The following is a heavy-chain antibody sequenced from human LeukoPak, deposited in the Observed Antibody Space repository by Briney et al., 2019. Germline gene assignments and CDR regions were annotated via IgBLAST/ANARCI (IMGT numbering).Heavy chain of an antibody. V-gene: IGHV3-48*01. J-gene: IGHJ4*02. CDR1: GFTFSSYS. CDR3: ARGGSSRPDY. CDR2: ISSGSRTI. Sequence: AGGSLRLSCAASGFTFSSYSMNWVRQAPGKGLEWVSYISSGSRTINYADSVKGRFTVSRDKAKNSLYLQMNSLRAEDTAVYYCARGGSSRPDYWGQGTLVTVSS.